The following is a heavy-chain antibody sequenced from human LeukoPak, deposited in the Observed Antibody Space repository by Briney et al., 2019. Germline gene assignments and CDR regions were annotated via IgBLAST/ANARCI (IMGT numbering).Heavy chain of an antibody. CDR1: GYTFTGYY. CDR3: AREGGSVDCTNGVCPIGWFDP. V-gene: IGHV1-2*02. J-gene: IGHJ5*02. D-gene: IGHD2-8*01. Sequence: ASVKVSCKASGYTFTGYYMHWVRQAPGQGLECMGWINPNSGGTNYAQKFQGRVTMTRDTSISTAYMELSRLRSDATAVYYCAREGGSVDCTNGVCPIGWFDPRGQGTLVTVSS. CDR2: INPNSGGT.